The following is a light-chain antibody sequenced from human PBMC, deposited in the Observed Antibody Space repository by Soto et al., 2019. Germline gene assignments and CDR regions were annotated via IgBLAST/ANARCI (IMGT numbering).Light chain of an antibody. V-gene: IGLV2-14*03. Sequence: QSALTQPASVSGSHGQSITISCTGTSSDVGGFNYVSWYQQHPGKAPKLMIYDVTNRPSGVSYRFSGSKSGNTASLTISGLQAEDEADYYCNSYTSSSTSVFGTGTKLTVL. J-gene: IGLJ1*01. CDR2: DVT. CDR3: NSYTSSSTSV. CDR1: SSDVGGFNY.